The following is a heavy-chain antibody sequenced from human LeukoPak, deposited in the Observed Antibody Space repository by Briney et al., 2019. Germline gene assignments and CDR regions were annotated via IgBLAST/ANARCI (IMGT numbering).Heavy chain of an antibody. Sequence: PSETLSPTCAVYGGSFSGYYWSWIRQPPGKGLEWIGEINHSGSTNYNPSLKSRVTISVDTSKNQFSLKLSSVTAADTAVYYCARGDIVVVPAALYYFDYWGQGTLVTVSS. CDR2: INHSGST. V-gene: IGHV4-34*01. J-gene: IGHJ4*02. CDR1: GGSFSGYY. CDR3: ARGDIVVVPAALYYFDY. D-gene: IGHD2-2*01.